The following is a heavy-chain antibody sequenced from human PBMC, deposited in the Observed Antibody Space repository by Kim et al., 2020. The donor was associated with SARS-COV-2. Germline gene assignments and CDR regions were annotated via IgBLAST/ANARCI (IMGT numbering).Heavy chain of an antibody. J-gene: IGHJ4*02. V-gene: IGHV3-11*01. CDR3: VREPAN. Sequence: GGSSMEYADSVKGRFSNSRDNAKKSLSLQMNSLPPEDTAVYYCVREPANWGQGTLVTVSS. CDR2: GGSSM.